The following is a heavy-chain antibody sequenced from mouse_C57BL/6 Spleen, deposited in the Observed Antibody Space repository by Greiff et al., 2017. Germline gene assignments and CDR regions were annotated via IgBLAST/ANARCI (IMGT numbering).Heavy chain of an antibody. Sequence: QVQLQQSGAELVRPGSSVKLSCKASGYTFTSYWMHWVKQRPIQGLEWIGNIDPSDSETHYNQKFKDKATLTVDKSSSTAYMQLSSLTSEDSAVYYCARPHYDYAWFAYWGQGTLVTVSA. J-gene: IGHJ3*01. CDR2: IDPSDSET. V-gene: IGHV1-52*01. D-gene: IGHD2-4*01. CDR1: GYTFTSYW. CDR3: ARPHYDYAWFAY.